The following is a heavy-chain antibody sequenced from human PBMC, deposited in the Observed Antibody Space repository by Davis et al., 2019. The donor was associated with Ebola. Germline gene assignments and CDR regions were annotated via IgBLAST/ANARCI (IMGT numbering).Heavy chain of an antibody. D-gene: IGHD6-13*01. CDR3: ARVSELGELDY. V-gene: IGHV3-33*08. CDR2: IWYDGSNK. Sequence: GGSLRLSCAASGFTFSSYGVHWVRQAPGKGLEWVAVIWYDGSNKYYADSVKGRFTISRDNSKNTLYLQMNSLRAEDTAVYYCARVSELGELDYWGQGTLVTVSS. J-gene: IGHJ4*02. CDR1: GFTFSSYG.